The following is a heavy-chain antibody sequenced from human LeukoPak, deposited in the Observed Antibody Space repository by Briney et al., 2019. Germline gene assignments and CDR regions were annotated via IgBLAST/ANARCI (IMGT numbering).Heavy chain of an antibody. CDR3: ARDPKDDTSGYYYFDN. V-gene: IGHV1-46*01. CDR2: INPSGGST. Sequence: GASVKVSCKASGYTFTSYYMHWVRQAPGQGLEWMGIINPSGGSTSYAQKFQGRVTMTRDMSTSTVYMELSSLRSEDTAVYFCARDPKDDTSGYYYFDNWGQGTLVTVSS. CDR1: GYTFTSYY. J-gene: IGHJ4*02. D-gene: IGHD3-22*01.